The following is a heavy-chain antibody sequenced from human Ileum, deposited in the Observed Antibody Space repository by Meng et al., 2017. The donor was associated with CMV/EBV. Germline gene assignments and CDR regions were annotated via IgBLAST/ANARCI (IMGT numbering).Heavy chain of an antibody. J-gene: IGHJ4*02. CDR2: ISAYNGNT. Sequence: YTFTGDGSSWVQQAPGQGLEWMGWISAYNGNTNYAQKLQGRVTMTTDTSTSTAYMELRSLRSDDTAVYYCARDPDYVWGSYQAVDYWGQGTLVTVSS. CDR3: ARDPDYVWGSYQAVDY. CDR1: YTFTGDG. V-gene: IGHV1-18*01. D-gene: IGHD3-16*02.